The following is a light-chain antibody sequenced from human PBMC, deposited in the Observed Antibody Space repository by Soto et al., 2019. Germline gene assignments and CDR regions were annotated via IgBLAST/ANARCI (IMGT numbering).Light chain of an antibody. J-gene: IGKJ3*01. V-gene: IGKV1-39*01. Sequence: EIQMTQSPSSLSASVGDRVTITCRASQSISSDLNWYQQKPGKAPELLIYGASTLQSGVPSRFSGSGSGRDFTLTIGSLQPEDFATYHCQQSFSTRFTFGPGTKVDIK. CDR2: GAS. CDR1: QSISSD. CDR3: QQSFSTRFT.